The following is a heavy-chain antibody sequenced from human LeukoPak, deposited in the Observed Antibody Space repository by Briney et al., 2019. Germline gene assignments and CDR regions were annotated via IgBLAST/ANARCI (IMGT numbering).Heavy chain of an antibody. CDR1: GFTFSDYS. J-gene: IGHJ4*02. D-gene: IGHD5-12*01. CDR3: ARGSGYSGYDLGYFDY. CDR2: ISSGSTYI. Sequence: GGSLRLSCAASGFTFSDYSMNWVRQAPGKGLEWVSSISSGSTYIYYADSVKGRFTISRDNAKNSLYLQMNSLRAEDTAVYYCARGSGYSGYDLGYFDYWGQGTLVTVSS. V-gene: IGHV3-21*01.